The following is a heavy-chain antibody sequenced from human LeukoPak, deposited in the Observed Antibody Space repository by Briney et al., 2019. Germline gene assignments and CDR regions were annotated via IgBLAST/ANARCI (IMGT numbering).Heavy chain of an antibody. V-gene: IGHV4-34*01. J-gene: IGHJ4*02. CDR2: INHSGST. CDR1: GGSFSGYY. Sequence: SETLSLTCAVYGGSFSGYYWSWIRQPPGKGLEWIGEINHSGSTNYNPSIKSRVTISVDTSKNQFSLKLSSVTAADTAVYYCARAVGGWCESYFDYWGQGTLVTVSS. CDR3: ARAVGGWCESYFDY. D-gene: IGHD6-19*01.